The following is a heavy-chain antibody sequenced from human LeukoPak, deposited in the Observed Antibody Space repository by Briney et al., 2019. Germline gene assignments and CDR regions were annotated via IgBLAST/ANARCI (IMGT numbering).Heavy chain of an antibody. D-gene: IGHD6-19*01. V-gene: IGHV4-39*01. CDR3: ARAPGYSSGRFDY. CDR2: IYYSGST. J-gene: IGHJ4*02. Sequence: SETLSLTCTVSGVSISSSSYYWRGLRQPPGKGLEWIGSIYYSGSTYYNPALKSRVTISVDTSKNQFSLKLSSVTAADTAVYYCARAPGYSSGRFDYWGQGTLVTVSS. CDR1: GVSISSSSYY.